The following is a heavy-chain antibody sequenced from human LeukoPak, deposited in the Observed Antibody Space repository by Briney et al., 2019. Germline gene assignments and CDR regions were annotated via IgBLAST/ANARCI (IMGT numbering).Heavy chain of an antibody. CDR3: ARDVGHRGSLVGAFEL. V-gene: IGHV3-72*01. Sequence: GGSLRLSCAASGFTFSDHYIHWVRQAPGKRLEWVGRSRNKANNYTTECAASVKDRFTISRDDSKTSLYLQMNSLKTEDTAVYYCARDVGHRGSLVGAFELLGQGTPVTVSS. CDR2: SRNKANNYTT. D-gene: IGHD5-12*01. CDR1: GFTFSDHY. J-gene: IGHJ3*01.